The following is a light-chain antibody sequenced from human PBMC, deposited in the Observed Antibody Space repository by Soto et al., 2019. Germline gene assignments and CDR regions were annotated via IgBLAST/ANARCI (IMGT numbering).Light chain of an antibody. Sequence: QSVLTQPASVSGSPGQSITISCTGTTSDVGGYNFVSWYQLHPGKAPKLMIFEASNRPSGVSNRFSGSKSGNTASLTISGLQAEDEADYYCSSYTSSGTRVFGTGTKVTVL. V-gene: IGLV2-14*01. CDR1: TSDVGGYNF. CDR2: EAS. J-gene: IGLJ1*01. CDR3: SSYTSSGTRV.